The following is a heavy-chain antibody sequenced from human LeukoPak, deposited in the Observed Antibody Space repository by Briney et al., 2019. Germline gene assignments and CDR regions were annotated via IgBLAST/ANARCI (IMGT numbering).Heavy chain of an antibody. J-gene: IGHJ4*02. CDR2: IYYSGST. CDR3: ARVLVDTAMVTATYFDY. Sequence: SETLSLTCTVSGGSISSNYWSWIRQPPGKGLEWIGYIYYSGSTNYNPSLKSRVTISVDTSKNQFSLKLSSVTAADTAVYYCARVLVDTAMVTATYFDYWGQGTLVTVSS. D-gene: IGHD5-18*01. V-gene: IGHV4-59*01. CDR1: GGSISSNY.